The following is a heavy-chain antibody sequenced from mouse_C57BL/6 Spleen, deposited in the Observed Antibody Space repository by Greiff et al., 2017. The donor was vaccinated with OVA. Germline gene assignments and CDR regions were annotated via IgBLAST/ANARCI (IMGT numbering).Heavy chain of an antibody. CDR2: IWSGGST. CDR1: GFSLTSYG. CDR3: ARTLDFDV. J-gene: IGHJ1*03. Sequence: VQVVESGPGLVQPSQSLSITCTVSGFSLTSYGVHWVRQSPGKGLEWLGVIWSGGSTDYNAAFISRLSISKDNSKSQVFFKMNSLQADDTAIYYCARTLDFDVWGTGTTVTVSS. V-gene: IGHV2-2*01.